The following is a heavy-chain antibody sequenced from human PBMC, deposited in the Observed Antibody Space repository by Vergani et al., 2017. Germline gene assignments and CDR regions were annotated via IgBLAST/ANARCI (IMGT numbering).Heavy chain of an antibody. Sequence: EVQLLESGGGLVQPGGSLRLSCAASGFTFSSYAMSWVRQAPGKGLEWVSVIYSGGSTYYADSVKGRFTISRDNSKNTLYLQMNSLRAEDTAVYYCARDMAGVVPAYTGGDYYYGMDVWGQGTTVTVSS. CDR1: GFTFSSYA. V-gene: IGHV3-66*02. J-gene: IGHJ6*02. D-gene: IGHD2-2*01. CDR3: ARDMAGVVPAYTGGDYYYGMDV. CDR2: IYSGGST.